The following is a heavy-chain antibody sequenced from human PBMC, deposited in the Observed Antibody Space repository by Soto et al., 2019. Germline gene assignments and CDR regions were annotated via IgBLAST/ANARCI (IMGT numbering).Heavy chain of an antibody. V-gene: IGHV1-18*01. CDR3: ARVVRGPSYYYYGMDV. J-gene: IGHJ6*02. CDR1: GYTFTSFG. CDR2: ISAYNGNT. D-gene: IGHD3-10*01. Sequence: QVQLVQSGAEVKKPGASVKVSCKASGYTFTSFGISWVRQAPGQGLEWMGWISAYNGNTNYAQKLQGRVTMTTDTSTSTAYMELRSLRSDDTAVYYCARVVRGPSYYYYGMDVWGQGTTVTVSS.